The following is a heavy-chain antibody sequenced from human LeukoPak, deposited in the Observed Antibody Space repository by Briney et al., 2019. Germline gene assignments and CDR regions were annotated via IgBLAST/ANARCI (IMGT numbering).Heavy chain of an antibody. J-gene: IGHJ6*02. CDR1: GFTFRDYW. V-gene: IGHV3-7*01. CDR2: IEPDGSEK. Sequence: GGSLRLSCAASGFTFRDYWMTWDRQAAGKGLEWVASIEPDGSEKYYADSVKGRFTLSRDNVENSLYLQMNTLRVDDTAVYYCAQGHYHMDVGGHGTTVTVSS. CDR3: AQGHYHMDV.